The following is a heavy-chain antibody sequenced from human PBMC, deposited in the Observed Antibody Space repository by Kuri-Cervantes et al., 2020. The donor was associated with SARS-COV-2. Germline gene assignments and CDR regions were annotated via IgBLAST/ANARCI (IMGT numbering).Heavy chain of an antibody. CDR2: IWSDGSNK. J-gene: IGHJ2*01. CDR1: GFTFSYYG. V-gene: IGHV3-33*01. D-gene: IGHD5-18*01. CDR3: ARDRAMVVGSSWYFDL. Sequence: GESLKISCAASGFTFSYYGMHWVRQAPGKGLEWVALIWSDGSNKHYGDSVKGRFTISRDNSKNTLYLEMNSLGVEDAAVYYCARDRAMVVGSSWYFDLWGRGTLVTVSS.